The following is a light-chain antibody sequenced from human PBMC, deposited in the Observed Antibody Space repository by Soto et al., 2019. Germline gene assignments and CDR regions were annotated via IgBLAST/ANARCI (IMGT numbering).Light chain of an antibody. CDR2: PAS. J-gene: IGKJ1*01. V-gene: IGKV1-9*01. CDR1: QGISTY. CDR3: QHLSGYPQT. Sequence: DIQLTQSPSFLSASVGDRVTSTCRASQGISTYLAWYQQKPGKAPKLLIFPASTLHSGVPSRFSGSESGTEFPLSISSPQPEDFATYYCQHLSGYPQTFGQGTKVEIK.